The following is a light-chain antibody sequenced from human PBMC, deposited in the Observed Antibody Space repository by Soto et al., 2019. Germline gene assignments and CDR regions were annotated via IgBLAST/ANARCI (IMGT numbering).Light chain of an antibody. CDR1: QSVSSNY. V-gene: IGKV3-20*01. CDR2: DAS. Sequence: EIVLTQSPGTLSLSPRERATLSCRASQSVSSNYLAWYQQKPGQAPRLLIYDASSRATGIPDRFSGSGSGTDFTLTISILEPEDFAVYYCQQYGNSPPWTFGQGTKVEIK. J-gene: IGKJ1*01. CDR3: QQYGNSPPWT.